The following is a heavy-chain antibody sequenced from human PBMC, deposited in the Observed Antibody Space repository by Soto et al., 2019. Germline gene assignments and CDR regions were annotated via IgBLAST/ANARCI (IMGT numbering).Heavy chain of an antibody. V-gene: IGHV1-3*01. CDR1: GYTFTSYC. D-gene: IGHD5-12*01. Sequence: ASVKVSCKASGYTFTSYCIHWVRQAPGQRLEWMGWINAANGDTKYSQKFQGRVTITRDTSASTAYMELSSLRSEDTAVYYCGRRRVSATDIDWFAPGGQGTLVTVAS. CDR3: GRRRVSATDIDWFAP. J-gene: IGHJ5*02. CDR2: INAANGDT.